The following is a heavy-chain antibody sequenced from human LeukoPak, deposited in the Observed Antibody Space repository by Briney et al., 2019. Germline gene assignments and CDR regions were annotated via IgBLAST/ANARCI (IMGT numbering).Heavy chain of an antibody. D-gene: IGHD3-10*01. J-gene: IGHJ4*02. Sequence: GGSLRLSCAASGFIFEDYAMHWVRQAPGKGLEWVSGISWNSGSIVYADSVKGRFTISRDNAKNLLYLQMNSLRPADTALYYCASGRYGSGSEIFDYWGQGTLVTVFS. CDR1: GFIFEDYA. CDR3: ASGRYGSGSEIFDY. V-gene: IGHV3-9*01. CDR2: ISWNSGSI.